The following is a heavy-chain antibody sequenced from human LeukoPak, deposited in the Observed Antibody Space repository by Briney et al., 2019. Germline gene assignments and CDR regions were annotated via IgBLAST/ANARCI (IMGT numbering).Heavy chain of an antibody. J-gene: IGHJ6*03. CDR1: GFTFSSSG. CDR2: IRYDGSNK. V-gene: IGHV3-30*02. CDR3: AKGTPRPYYYYMDV. Sequence: WGSLRLSCVASGFTFSSSGIHWVRQAPGKGLEWVAFIRYDGSNKYYTDSVKGRFAISRDNSKNTLYLQMNSLKAEDTAVYYCAKGTPRPYYYYMDVWGKGTTVTISS.